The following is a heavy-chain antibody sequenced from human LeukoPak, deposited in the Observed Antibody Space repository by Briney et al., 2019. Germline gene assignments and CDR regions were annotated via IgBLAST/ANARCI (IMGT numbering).Heavy chain of an antibody. V-gene: IGHV4-39*01. CDR3: ARRVELDYFDY. Sequence: SETLSLTCTVSGGSISSSSYYWGWIRQPPGKGLEWLGSIYYSGSTYYNPSLKSRVTISVDTSKNQFSLKLSSVTAADTAVYYCARRVELDYFDYWGQGTLVTVSS. CDR1: GGSISSSSYY. J-gene: IGHJ4*02. CDR2: IYYSGST. D-gene: IGHD6-6*01.